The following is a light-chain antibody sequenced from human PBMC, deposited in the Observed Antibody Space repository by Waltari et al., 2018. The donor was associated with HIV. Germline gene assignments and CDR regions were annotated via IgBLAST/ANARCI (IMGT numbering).Light chain of an antibody. CDR1: ESILYTSNSKNY. CDR3: QQYYDTPRT. V-gene: IGKV4-1*01. Sequence: DIVMTQSPDTLAVSLGERATINCKSSESILYTSNSKNYLAWYQQKPRQPPKLLIHWASTRESGVPDRFSGSGSGTDFTLTISNLKAEDVAVYFCQQYYDTPRTFGQGTKVEIK. J-gene: IGKJ1*01. CDR2: WAS.